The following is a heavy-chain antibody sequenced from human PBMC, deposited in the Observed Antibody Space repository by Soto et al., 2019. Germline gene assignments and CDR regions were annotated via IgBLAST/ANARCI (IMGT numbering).Heavy chain of an antibody. J-gene: IGHJ5*02. CDR2: IIPILGIA. V-gene: IGHV1-69*04. CDR3: ATELWFGELFLNWFDP. Sequence: SVKVSCKASGGTFSSYTISWVRQAPGQGLEWMGRIIPILGIANYAQKFQGRVTITADKSTSTAYMELSSLRSEDTAVYYCATELWFGELFLNWFDPWGQGTLVTVSS. CDR1: GGTFSSYT. D-gene: IGHD3-10*01.